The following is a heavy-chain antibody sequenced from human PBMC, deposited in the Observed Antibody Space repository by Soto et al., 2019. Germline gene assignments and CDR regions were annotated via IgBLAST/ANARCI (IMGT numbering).Heavy chain of an antibody. CDR3: ARVTYGDYDYFDY. D-gene: IGHD4-17*01. J-gene: IGHJ4*02. Sequence: PSETLSFTCAVSGGSISSSNWWSWVRQPPGKGLEWIGEIYHSGSTNYNPSLKSRVTISVDKSKNQFSLKLSSVTAADTAVYYCARVTYGDYDYFDYWGQGTLVTVSS. V-gene: IGHV4-4*02. CDR1: GGSISSSNW. CDR2: IYHSGST.